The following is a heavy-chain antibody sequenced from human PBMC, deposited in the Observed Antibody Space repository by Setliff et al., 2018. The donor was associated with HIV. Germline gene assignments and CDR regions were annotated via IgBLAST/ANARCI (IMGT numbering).Heavy chain of an antibody. CDR3: ARAGYYYYYMDV. V-gene: IGHV4-4*08. CDR2: IYTSGST. J-gene: IGHJ6*03. Sequence: SETLSLTCTVSGGSISSYYWSWIRQPPGKGLEWIGYIYTSGSTNYNPSLKSRVTISVDTSKNQFSLKLSSVTAADTAVYYCARAGYYYYYMDVWGKGTTVTAP. CDR1: GGSISSYY.